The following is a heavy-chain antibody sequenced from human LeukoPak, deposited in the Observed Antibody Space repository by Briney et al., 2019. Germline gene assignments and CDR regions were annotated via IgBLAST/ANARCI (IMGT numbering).Heavy chain of an antibody. D-gene: IGHD6-19*01. V-gene: IGHV3-15*01. J-gene: IGHJ4*02. CDR3: TTRIAVAGTGYFDY. CDR1: GFTFSNAW. CDR2: IKSKTDGGTT. Sequence: PGGSLRLSCAASGFTFSNAWMSWVRQAPGKGLEWVGRIKSKTDGGTTDYAAPVKGRFTISRDDSKNTLYLQMNSLKTEDTAVYYCTTRIAVAGTGYFDYWGQGTLVTVSS.